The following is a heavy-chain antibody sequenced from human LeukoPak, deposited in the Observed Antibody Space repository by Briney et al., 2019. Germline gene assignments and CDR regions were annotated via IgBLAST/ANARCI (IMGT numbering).Heavy chain of an antibody. CDR3: ARTITIFGVVIRRDNWFDP. CDR2: IIPILGIA. J-gene: IGHJ5*02. D-gene: IGHD3-3*01. V-gene: IGHV1-69*02. CDR1: GGTFSSYT. Sequence: SVKVSCKASGGTFSSYTSSWVRQAPGQGLEWMGRIIPILGIANYAQKFQGRVTITAEKSTSTAYMELSSLRSEDTAVYYCARTITIFGVVIRRDNWFDPWGQGTLVTVSS.